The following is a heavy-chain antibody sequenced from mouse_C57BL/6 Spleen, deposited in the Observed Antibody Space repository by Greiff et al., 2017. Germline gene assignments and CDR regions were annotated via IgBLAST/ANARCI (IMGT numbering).Heavy chain of an antibody. CDR3: ARGERETLYAKDC. Sequence: EVKLEESEGGLVQPGSSMKLSCTASGFTFSDYYMAWVRQVPEKGLEWVANINPDGSSTYYLDSLKSRFIISIDNAKNILYLQMSSLKSEDTATYYRARGERETLYAKDCWGQGTSITVSS. CDR1: GFTFSDYY. V-gene: IGHV5-16*01. CDR2: INPDGSST. J-gene: IGHJ4*01.